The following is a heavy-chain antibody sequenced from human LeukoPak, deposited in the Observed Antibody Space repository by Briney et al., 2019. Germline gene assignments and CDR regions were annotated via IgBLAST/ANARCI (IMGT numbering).Heavy chain of an antibody. CDR2: ISGAGGNT. D-gene: IGHD3-3*02. J-gene: IGHJ4*02. CDR3: AKGLSIASSFFDY. Sequence: GGSLRLSCAASGFTFSSYAMTWVRQTPEKGLQWVSAISGAGGNTYYADSVKGRFTISRDNSKNTLYLQLNSLRAEDTAVYFCAKGLSIASSFFDYWGQGTLVTVSS. V-gene: IGHV3-23*01. CDR1: GFTFSSYA.